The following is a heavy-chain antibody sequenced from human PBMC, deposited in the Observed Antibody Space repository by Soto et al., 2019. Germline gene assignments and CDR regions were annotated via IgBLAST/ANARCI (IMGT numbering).Heavy chain of an antibody. V-gene: IGHV5-51*01. D-gene: IGHD6-19*01. CDR3: ARGHDSSVGTMDV. CDR1: GSSFTTYW. J-gene: IGHJ6*02. CDR2: MFPGDSDT. Sequence: PGESLKISCKGSGSSFTTYWIGWVRQLPGQGLEWMGVMFPGDSDTRYSPSFQGQVTMSADPSTNTACWEWSSLKAADSAMYYWARGHDSSVGTMDVWGQGTTDTVSS.